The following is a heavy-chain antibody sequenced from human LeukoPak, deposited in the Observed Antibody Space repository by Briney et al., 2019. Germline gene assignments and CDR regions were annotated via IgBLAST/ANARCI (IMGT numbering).Heavy chain of an antibody. V-gene: IGHV4-59*01. Sequence: SETLSLTCTVSGGSISSYYWSWIRQPPGKGLEWIGNIYYSGSTNYNPSLKSRVTISVDTSKNQFSLKLSSVTAADTAVYYCARERHSSSSDNFDYWGQGTLVTVSS. D-gene: IGHD6-6*01. CDR1: GGSISSYY. J-gene: IGHJ4*02. CDR3: ARERHSSSSDNFDY. CDR2: IYYSGST.